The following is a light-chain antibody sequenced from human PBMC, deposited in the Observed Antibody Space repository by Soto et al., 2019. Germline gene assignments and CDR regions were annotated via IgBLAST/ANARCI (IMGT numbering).Light chain of an antibody. CDR1: QGISSY. J-gene: IGKJ1*01. CDR2: AAS. Sequence: DIQLTQSPSFLSASVGDRVTITCRASQGISSYLAWYQQKPGKAPKLLIYAASTLQSGVPSRFSGSGSGTEFTLTISSLQPEDFAVYYCQQYNNWPQTFGQGTKVDI. CDR3: QQYNNWPQT. V-gene: IGKV1-9*01.